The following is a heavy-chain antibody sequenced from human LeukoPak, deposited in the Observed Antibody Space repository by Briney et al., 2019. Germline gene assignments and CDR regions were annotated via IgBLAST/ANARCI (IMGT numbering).Heavy chain of an antibody. CDR3: ARRIAVAGNFDY. D-gene: IGHD6-19*01. Sequence: GGSLRLPCAASGFTFSSYWMHWVRQAPGKGLVWVSRINSDGSSTSYADSVKGRFTISRDNAKNTLYLQMNSLRAEDMAVYYCARRIAVAGNFDYWGQGTLVTVSS. CDR1: GFTFSSYW. CDR2: INSDGSST. J-gene: IGHJ4*02. V-gene: IGHV3-74*01.